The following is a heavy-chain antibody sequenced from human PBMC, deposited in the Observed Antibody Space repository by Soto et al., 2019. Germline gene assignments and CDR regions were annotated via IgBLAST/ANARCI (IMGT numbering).Heavy chain of an antibody. CDR2: INPNSGGT. J-gene: IGHJ3*02. Sequence: SEAAGEAITGYYRYWVHQAQGQGLEWMEWINPNSGGTNYAQKFQGWVTMTRDTSISTAYMELSRLRSDDTAVYYCARDQGGSSWYDDAFDIWRQGTMVTVSS. CDR3: ARDQGGSSWYDDAFDI. V-gene: IGHV1-2*04. D-gene: IGHD6-13*01. CDR1: GEAITGYY.